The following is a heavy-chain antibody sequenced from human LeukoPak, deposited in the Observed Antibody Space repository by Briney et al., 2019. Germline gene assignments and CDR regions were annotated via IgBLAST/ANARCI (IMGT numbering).Heavy chain of an antibody. CDR3: ARMGVAAAGPPFDHYYYYMDV. V-gene: IGHV1-69*06. CDR2: IIPIFGTA. D-gene: IGHD6-13*01. J-gene: IGHJ6*03. CDR1: GGTFSSYA. Sequence: SVKVSCKASGGTFSSYAISWVRQAPGQGLEWMGGIIPIFGTANYAQKFQGRVTITADKSTSTAYMELSSLRSEDTAVYYCARMGVAAAGPPFDHYYYYMDVWGKGTTVTVSS.